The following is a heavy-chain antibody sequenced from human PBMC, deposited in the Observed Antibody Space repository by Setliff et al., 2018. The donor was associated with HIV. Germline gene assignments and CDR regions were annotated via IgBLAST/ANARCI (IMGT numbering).Heavy chain of an antibody. V-gene: IGHV3-48*01. CDR2: ISPSSTII. Sequence: PGGSLRLSCAASGFSFSSYGMNWVRQAPGKGLEWVSYISPSSTIIYYPDSVKGRFTTSRDNAKNSLFLQMNSLTAEDTAVYYCARGGGGYYYVGAVDIWGQGTVVTVSS. J-gene: IGHJ3*02. D-gene: IGHD3-22*01. CDR1: GFSFSSYG. CDR3: ARGGGGYYYVGAVDI.